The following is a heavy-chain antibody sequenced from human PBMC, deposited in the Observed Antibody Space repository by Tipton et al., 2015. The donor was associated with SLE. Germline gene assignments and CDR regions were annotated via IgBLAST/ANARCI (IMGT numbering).Heavy chain of an antibody. V-gene: IGHV3-74*01. CDR3: ARDWNNSWDP. J-gene: IGHJ5*02. Sequence: GSLRLSCAASGFTFSSSWMHWVRQAPGKGLVWVSRIDRDGSSTGYADSVKGRFTISRDNAKNTLYLQMNSLRAEDTAVYYCARDWNNSWDPWGQGTLVTVSS. D-gene: IGHD1/OR15-1a*01. CDR2: IDRDGSST. CDR1: GFTFSSSW.